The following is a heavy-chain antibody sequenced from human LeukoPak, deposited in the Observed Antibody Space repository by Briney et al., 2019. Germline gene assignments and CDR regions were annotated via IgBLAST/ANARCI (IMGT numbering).Heavy chain of an antibody. CDR3: AMRPYYYDSSGYYPGIDY. Sequence: ASVKVSCKASGYTFTSYDINWVRQATGQGLEWMGWMNPNSGNTGYAQKFQGRVTITADKSTSTAYMELSSLRSEDTAVYYCAMRPYYYDSSGYYPGIDYWGQGTLVTVSS. J-gene: IGHJ4*02. D-gene: IGHD3-22*01. CDR2: MNPNSGNT. CDR1: GYTFTSYD. V-gene: IGHV1-8*01.